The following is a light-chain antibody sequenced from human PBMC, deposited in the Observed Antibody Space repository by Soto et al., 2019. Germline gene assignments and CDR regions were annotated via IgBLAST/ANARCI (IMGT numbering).Light chain of an antibody. CDR3: HQYDDGPYT. CDR1: QSVRSD. J-gene: IGKJ2*01. CDR2: GAS. V-gene: IGKV3-15*01. Sequence: IVMTQSPATLSVSPGERATLCCRASQSVRSDLAWYQQRPGQAPRLLIYGASTRATGIPVRFSGSGSGTEFTLTISSLQSEDFAVYYCHQYDDGPYTFGQGTKVDIK.